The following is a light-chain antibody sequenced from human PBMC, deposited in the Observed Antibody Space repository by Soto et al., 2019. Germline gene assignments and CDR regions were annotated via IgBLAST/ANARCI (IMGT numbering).Light chain of an antibody. J-gene: IGKJ5*01. V-gene: IGKV3-20*01. CDR1: QSVSSSY. Sequence: EIVLTQSPGTLSLSPGERATLSCRASQSVSSSYLAWYQQKPGQAPRLLIYGASSRATGIPDRFSGSGSGTDFTLTIIRLEPEDFAVYYWQQYGSSPLITFGHGTRLEIK. CDR2: GAS. CDR3: QQYGSSPLIT.